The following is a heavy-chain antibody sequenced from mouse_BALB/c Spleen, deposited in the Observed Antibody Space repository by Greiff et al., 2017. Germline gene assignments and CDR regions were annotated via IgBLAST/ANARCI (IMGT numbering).Heavy chain of an antibody. D-gene: IGHD2-10*02. CDR2: ISSGSSTI. Sequence: EVKVVESGGGLVQPGGSRKLSCAASGFTFSSFGMHWVRQAPEKGLEWVAYISSGSSTIYYADTVKGRFTISRDNPKNTLFLQMTSLRSEDTAMYYCAREKYGNQAWFAYWGQGTLVTVSA. V-gene: IGHV5-17*02. CDR1: GFTFSSFG. CDR3: AREKYGNQAWFAY. J-gene: IGHJ3*01.